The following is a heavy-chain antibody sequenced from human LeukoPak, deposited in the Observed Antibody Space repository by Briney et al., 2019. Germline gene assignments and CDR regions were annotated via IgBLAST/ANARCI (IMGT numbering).Heavy chain of an antibody. D-gene: IGHD2-2*01. CDR3: ARGYCSSTSCYMDV. V-gene: IGHV1-8*01. Sequence: ASVKVSCKASGYTFTSYDFNWVRQATGQRPEWMGWMSPNSGDTGYAQKFQDRVTMTRNTSISTAYMELSSLRSDDTAVYYCARGYCSSTSCYMDVWGQGTTVT. J-gene: IGHJ6*02. CDR2: MSPNSGDT. CDR1: GYTFTSYD.